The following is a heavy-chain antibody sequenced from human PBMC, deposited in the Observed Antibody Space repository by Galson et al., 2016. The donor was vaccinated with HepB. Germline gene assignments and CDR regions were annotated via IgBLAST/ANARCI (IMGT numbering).Heavy chain of an antibody. J-gene: IGHJ4*02. Sequence: SLRLSCAASGFTFNHYALHWVRQAPGKGLEWVAVISYDGSHKYYADSVKGRFTISRDNSKDTLYLQMNSLRAEDTAVYYCARDGDVPSDYYDSSGRGYFDYWGQGTLVTVSS. CDR3: ARDGDVPSDYYDSSGRGYFDY. D-gene: IGHD3-22*01. CDR2: ISYDGSHK. V-gene: IGHV3-30*04. CDR1: GFTFNHYA.